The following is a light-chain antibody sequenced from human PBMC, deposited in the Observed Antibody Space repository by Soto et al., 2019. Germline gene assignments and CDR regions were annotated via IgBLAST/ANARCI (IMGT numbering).Light chain of an antibody. CDR2: GAS. CDR3: QHYFSWPRT. CDR1: QSVINH. Sequence: EVVMTQSPATLSVSPGEGATLSYRASQSVINHLAWYQQRPGQAPRILIYGASTRATGIPARFSGSGSGTEFTLTISSLQSEDFALYYCQHYFSWPRTFGQGTKVEIK. V-gene: IGKV3-15*01. J-gene: IGKJ1*01.